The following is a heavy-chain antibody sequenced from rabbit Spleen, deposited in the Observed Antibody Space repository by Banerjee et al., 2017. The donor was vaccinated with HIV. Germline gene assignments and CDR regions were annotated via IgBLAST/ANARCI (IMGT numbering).Heavy chain of an antibody. CDR3: ARDSAGREDFNL. Sequence: QVEESGGRLVQPGGSLTLSCKAFGFTISGYWMNWVRQAPGKGLEWIGIIYPITETTYYANWVNGRFTISTDNAQHTVDLQMNSLTAADTATYFCARDSAGREDFNLWGQGTLVTVS. CDR1: GFTISGYW. D-gene: IGHD4-2*01. J-gene: IGHJ4*01. V-gene: IGHV1S7*01. CDR2: IYPITETT.